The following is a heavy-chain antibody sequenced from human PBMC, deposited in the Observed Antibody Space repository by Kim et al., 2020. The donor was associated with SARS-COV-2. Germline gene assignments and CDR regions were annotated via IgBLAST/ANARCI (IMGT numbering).Heavy chain of an antibody. Sequence: SETLSLTCTVSGGSISSNYWSWIRQPPGKGLEWIGYIYYSGSTNYNPSLKSRVTISVDTSKNQFSLNLTSVTAADTAVYYCARAIDFDSSGYYSWYFDLWGRGTLVTVSS. CDR1: GGSISSNY. CDR2: IYYSGST. J-gene: IGHJ2*01. D-gene: IGHD3-22*01. V-gene: IGHV4-59*01. CDR3: ARAIDFDSSGYYSWYFDL.